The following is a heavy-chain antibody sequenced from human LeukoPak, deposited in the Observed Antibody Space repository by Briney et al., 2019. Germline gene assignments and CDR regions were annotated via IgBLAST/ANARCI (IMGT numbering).Heavy chain of an antibody. D-gene: IGHD3-3*01. V-gene: IGHV3-11*04. CDR3: ARGRYDFWSGANWFDP. Sequence: GGSLRLSCAASGFTFSDYYTSWIRQAPGKGLEWVSYISSSGSTIYYADSVKGRFTISRDNAKNSLYLQMNSLRAEDTAVYYCARGRYDFWSGANWFDPWGQGTLVTVSS. CDR2: ISSSGSTI. CDR1: GFTFSDYY. J-gene: IGHJ5*02.